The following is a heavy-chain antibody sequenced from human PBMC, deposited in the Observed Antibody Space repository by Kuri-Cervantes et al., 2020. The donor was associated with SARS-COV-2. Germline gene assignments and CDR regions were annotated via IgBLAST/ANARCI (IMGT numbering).Heavy chain of an antibody. J-gene: IGHJ4*02. CDR3: ARVRLHLD. Sequence: GESLKISCAASGFTFASYAMHWVRQAPGKGLEWVTLISYDGINKFYADSVRGRFTISRDNAKNSLYLQMNSLRAEDTAVYYCARVRLHLDWGQGTLVTVSS. CDR2: ISYDGINK. V-gene: IGHV3-30-3*01. D-gene: IGHD4-11*01. CDR1: GFTFASYA.